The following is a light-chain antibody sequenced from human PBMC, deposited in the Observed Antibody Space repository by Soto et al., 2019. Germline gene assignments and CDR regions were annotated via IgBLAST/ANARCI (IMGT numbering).Light chain of an antibody. V-gene: IGLV2-8*01. Sequence: QSVLTQPPSASGSPGQSVTISCTGTSSDVGGYNYVSWYHQHPGKVPKLMVYEVNKRPSGVPDRFSGSKSGNTASLTVSGLQAEDEADYYCTSYAGGNNVFGTGTKLTVL. CDR3: TSYAGGNNV. CDR2: EVN. CDR1: SSDVGGYNY. J-gene: IGLJ1*01.